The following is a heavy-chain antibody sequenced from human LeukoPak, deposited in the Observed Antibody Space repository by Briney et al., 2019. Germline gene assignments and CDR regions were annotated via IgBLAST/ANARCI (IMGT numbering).Heavy chain of an antibody. Sequence: PGGSLRLSCAASGFPFSSYSMNWVRQSPGKGLEWVSSISSSSSYIYYADSVKGRFTISRDNAKNSLYLQMNSLRAEDTAVYYCARAVAVAGTSSWFDPWGQGTLVTVSS. CDR2: ISSSSSYI. CDR1: GFPFSSYS. V-gene: IGHV3-21*01. D-gene: IGHD6-19*01. J-gene: IGHJ5*02. CDR3: ARAVAVAGTSSWFDP.